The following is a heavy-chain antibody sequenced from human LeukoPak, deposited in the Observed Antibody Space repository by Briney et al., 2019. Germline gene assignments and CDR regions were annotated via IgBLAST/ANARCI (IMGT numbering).Heavy chain of an antibody. J-gene: IGHJ6*03. Sequence: ASVTVSCKASGYTFTGYYMHWVRQAPGQGLEWMGWINPNSGGTNYAQKFQGRVTMTRDTSISTAYMELSRLRSDDTAVYYCARGSYYGSGSYRPPYYYYMDVWGKGTRVTVSS. V-gene: IGHV1-2*02. CDR3: ARGSYYGSGSYRPPYYYYMDV. CDR2: INPNSGGT. CDR1: GYTFTGYY. D-gene: IGHD3-10*01.